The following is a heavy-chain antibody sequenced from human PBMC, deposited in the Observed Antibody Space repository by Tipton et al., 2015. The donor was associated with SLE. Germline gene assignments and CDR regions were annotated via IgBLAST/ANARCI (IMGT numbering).Heavy chain of an antibody. V-gene: IGHV4-61*09. CDR2: IYTSGST. CDR3: ARQGSGSPLAFDI. Sequence: TLSLTCTVSGGSISSGSYYWSWIRQPAGKGLEWIGHIYTSGSTNYNPSLKGRVTISVDTSKNQFSLKLSSVTAADTAVYYCARQGSGSPLAFDIWGQGTMVTVSS. CDR1: GGSISSGSYY. J-gene: IGHJ3*02. D-gene: IGHD3-10*01.